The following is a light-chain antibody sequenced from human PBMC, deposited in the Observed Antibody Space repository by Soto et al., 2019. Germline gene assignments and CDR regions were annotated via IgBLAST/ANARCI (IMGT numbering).Light chain of an antibody. Sequence: QLVLTQSPSASASLGASVKLTCTLSSGHSSYAIAWHQQQPEKSPRYLMKLNSDGSHNKGDGIPDRFSGSSSGAERYLTISSLQSEDEADYYCQTWGTGIWVFGGGTKLTVL. CDR3: QTWGTGIWV. J-gene: IGLJ3*02. CDR2: LNSDGSH. V-gene: IGLV4-69*01. CDR1: SGHSSYA.